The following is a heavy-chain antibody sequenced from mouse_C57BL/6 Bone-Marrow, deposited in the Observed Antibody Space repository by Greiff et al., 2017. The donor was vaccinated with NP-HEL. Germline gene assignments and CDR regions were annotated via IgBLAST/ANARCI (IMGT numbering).Heavy chain of an antibody. D-gene: IGHD1-1*01. Sequence: QVQLQQPGTELVKPGASVKLSCKASGYTFPSYWMHWVKQRPGQGLEWIGNINPSNGGTNYNEKFKSKATLTVDKSSSTAYMQLSSLTSEDSAVYYCARERIYYYGKDYFDYWGQGTTLTVSS. CDR3: ARERIYYYGKDYFDY. J-gene: IGHJ2*01. CDR1: GYTFPSYW. CDR2: INPSNGGT. V-gene: IGHV1-53*01.